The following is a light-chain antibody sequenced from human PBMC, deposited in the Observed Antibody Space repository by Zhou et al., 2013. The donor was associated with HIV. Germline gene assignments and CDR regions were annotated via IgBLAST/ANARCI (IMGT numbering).Light chain of an antibody. Sequence: EIVLTQSPGTLSLSPGERATLSCRASQSVSYSYLAWYQQKPGQAPRLLIYGISSRATGIPDRFSGSGSGTDFTLTISRLEPEDFAVYYCQQYGSSPITFGQGPRLETK. CDR3: QQYGSSPIT. CDR1: QSVSYSY. V-gene: IGKV3-20*01. CDR2: GIS. J-gene: IGKJ5*01.